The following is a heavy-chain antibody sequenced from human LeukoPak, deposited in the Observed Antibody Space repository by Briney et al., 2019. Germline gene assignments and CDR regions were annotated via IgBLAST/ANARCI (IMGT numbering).Heavy chain of an antibody. D-gene: IGHD3-10*01. CDR1: GFTFNSYA. J-gene: IGHJ6*03. V-gene: IGHV3-23*01. CDR3: AKGRGFSPYYYYMDV. Sequence: PGGPLRLSCAASGFTFNSYAMSWVRQAPGKGLEWVSSISGSGGSTYYADPVKGRFTISRDNSKNTLYLQMNSLRAEDTAVYYCAKGRGFSPYYYYMDVWGKGTTVTVSS. CDR2: ISGSGGST.